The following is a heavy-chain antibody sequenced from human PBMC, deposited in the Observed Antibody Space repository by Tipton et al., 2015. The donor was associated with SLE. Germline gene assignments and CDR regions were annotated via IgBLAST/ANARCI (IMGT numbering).Heavy chain of an antibody. CDR3: ARAQGGGSTYMDV. V-gene: IGHV4-30-4*01. J-gene: IGHJ6*03. CDR1: GGSITSGNYY. D-gene: IGHD3-16*01. CDR2: IFKSGSS. Sequence: TLSLTCTVSGGSITSGNYYWSWIRQPPGKGLEWIAHIFKSGSSNYSPSLKSRLMISRDTSKNQFSLRLSSVTVADTAVYYCARAQGGGSTYMDVWGKGTTVTVSS.